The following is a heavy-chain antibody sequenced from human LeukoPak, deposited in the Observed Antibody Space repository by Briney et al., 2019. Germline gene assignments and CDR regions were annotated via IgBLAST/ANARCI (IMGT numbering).Heavy chain of an antibody. CDR2: IYHSGST. D-gene: IGHD2-8*02. CDR1: GGSISSSKW. V-gene: IGHV4-4*02. Sequence: SETLSLTCAVSGGSISSSKWWSWVRQPPGTGLEWIGEIYHSGSTNYNPSLKSRVTISVDTSKNQFSLKLISVTAADTAVYYCAREDTGGLDYWGQGILVTVSP. J-gene: IGHJ4*02. CDR3: AREDTGGLDY.